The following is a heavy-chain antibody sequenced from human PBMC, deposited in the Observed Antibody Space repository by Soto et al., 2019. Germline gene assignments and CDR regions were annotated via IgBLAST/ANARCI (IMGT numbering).Heavy chain of an antibody. CDR3: ARVDLVVVPIIPHYPCGMDV. J-gene: IGHJ6*02. CDR2: TYYRSKWYN. V-gene: IGHV6-1*01. CDR1: GNNVSSDSAA. Sequence: PSEALPLTCDLFGNNVSSDSAAWNWIRQSPSRGLEWLGRTYYRSKWYNDYAVSVKSRITINPDTSKNQFSLQLNSVTPEDTAVYYCARVDLVVVPIIPHYPCGMDVCGQATTVT. D-gene: IGHD2-2*01.